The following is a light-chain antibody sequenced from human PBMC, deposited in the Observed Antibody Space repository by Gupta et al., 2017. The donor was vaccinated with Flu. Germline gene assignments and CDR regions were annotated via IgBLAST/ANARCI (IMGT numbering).Light chain of an antibody. CDR1: QGIGVY. V-gene: IGKV1-9*01. CDR2: ATS. Sequence: DFQLTQSPSFLSASVGDRVTITCRASQGIGVYLAWYQQRPGKAPKLLMYATSTLQRGVPSRFSGSGSGAEFTLTISSLQPEDFATYYCQQLNSYRWTFGQGTKVEIK. CDR3: QQLNSYRWT. J-gene: IGKJ1*01.